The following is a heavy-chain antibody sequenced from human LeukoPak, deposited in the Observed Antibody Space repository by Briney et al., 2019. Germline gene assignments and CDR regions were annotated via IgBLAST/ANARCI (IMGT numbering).Heavy chain of an antibody. CDR3: AKTLIVVVVAATPGEMDV. J-gene: IGHJ6*02. CDR1: GFTFSNFV. D-gene: IGHD2-15*01. CDR2: IGAGGVNT. V-gene: IGHV3-23*01. Sequence: GGSLRLSCAASGFTFSNFVMNWVRQAPGKGLQWVSTIGAGGVNTFYADSVKGRFTISRDDSQNTLYLQLNSLRAEDTAVYYCAKTLIVVVVAATPGEMDVWGQGTTVTVSS.